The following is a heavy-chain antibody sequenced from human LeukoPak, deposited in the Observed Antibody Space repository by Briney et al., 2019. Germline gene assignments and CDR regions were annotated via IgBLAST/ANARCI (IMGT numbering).Heavy chain of an antibody. CDR2: IYYSGST. CDR1: GGSISSYY. V-gene: IGHV4-59*08. Sequence: SETLSLTCTVSGGSISSYYWSRIRQPPGKGLEWIGYIYYSGSTNYNPSLKSRVTISVDTSKNQFSLKLSSVTAADTAVYYCARPGTDYGMDVWGQGTTVTVSS. J-gene: IGHJ6*02. CDR3: ARPGTDYGMDV.